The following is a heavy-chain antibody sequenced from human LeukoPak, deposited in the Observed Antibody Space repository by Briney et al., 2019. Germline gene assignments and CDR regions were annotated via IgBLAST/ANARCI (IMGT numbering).Heavy chain of an antibody. J-gene: IGHJ6*02. CDR2: IYYSGST. CDR1: GGSISSYY. Sequence: SETLSLTCTVSGGSISSYYWSWIRQPPGKGLEWIGYIYYSGSTNYNPSLKSRVTISVDTSKNQFSLKLSSVTAADTAVYYCAGASYYYYGMDVWGQGTTVTVS. V-gene: IGHV4-59*01. CDR3: AGASYYYYGMDV.